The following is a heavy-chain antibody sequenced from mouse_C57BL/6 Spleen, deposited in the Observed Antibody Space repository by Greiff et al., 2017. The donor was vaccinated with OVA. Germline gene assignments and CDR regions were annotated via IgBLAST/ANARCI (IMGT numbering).Heavy chain of an antibody. Sequence: EVKLVESGGGLVKPGGSLKLSCAASGFTFSDYGMHWVRQAPEKGLEWVAYISSGSSTIYYADTVKGRFTISRDNAKNTLFLQMTSLRSEDTAMYYCAKASYDGYYWFAYWGQGTLVTVSA. J-gene: IGHJ3*01. CDR1: GFTFSDYG. CDR3: AKASYDGYYWFAY. CDR2: ISSGSSTI. D-gene: IGHD2-3*01. V-gene: IGHV5-17*01.